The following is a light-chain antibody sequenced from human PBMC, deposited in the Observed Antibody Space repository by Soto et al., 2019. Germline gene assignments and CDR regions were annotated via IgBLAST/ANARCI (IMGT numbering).Light chain of an antibody. V-gene: IGLV1-44*01. Sequence: QSVLAQPPSASGTPGQRVTISCSGSSSNIGRNTVNWYQQLPGTAPKLLIFSGDQRPSGVPDRFSGSKSGTSASLAISGLQSEDEADYYCASGDDSLNGLYVFGTGTNVTVL. CDR2: SGD. CDR1: SSNIGRNT. J-gene: IGLJ1*01. CDR3: ASGDDSLNGLYV.